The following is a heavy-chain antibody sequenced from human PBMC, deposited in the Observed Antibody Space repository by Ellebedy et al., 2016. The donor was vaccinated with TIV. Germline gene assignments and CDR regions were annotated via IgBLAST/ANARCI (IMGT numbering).Heavy chain of an antibody. J-gene: IGHJ4*02. CDR1: GFTFSSYA. CDR2: ISGSGGTT. V-gene: IGHV3-23*01. D-gene: IGHD6-19*01. Sequence: PGGSLRLSCAASGFTFSSYAMTWVRQAPGKGLEWVSVISGSGGTTYYTNSVKGRFTISRDNSKNTVYLQMNSLRAEDTAVYYCARGGRDQWLIDYWGQGTLVTVSS. CDR3: ARGGRDQWLIDY.